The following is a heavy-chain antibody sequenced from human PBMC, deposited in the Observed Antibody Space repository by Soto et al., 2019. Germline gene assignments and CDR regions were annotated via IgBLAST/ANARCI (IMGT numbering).Heavy chain of an antibody. CDR3: ARGLDYYYYMDV. J-gene: IGHJ6*03. V-gene: IGHV1-2*04. Sequence: ASVKVSCKTSGYTFTKFHIHWVRQAPGQGLEWMGWINPSGGGTNYAQKFQGWVTMTRDTSISTAYMELSRLRSDDTAVYYCARGLDYYYYMDVWGKGTTVTVSS. CDR2: INPSGGGT. CDR1: GYTFTKFH.